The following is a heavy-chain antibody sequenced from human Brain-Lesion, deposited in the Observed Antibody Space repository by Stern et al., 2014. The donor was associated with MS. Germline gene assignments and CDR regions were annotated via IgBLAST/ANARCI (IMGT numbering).Heavy chain of an antibody. Sequence: VQLLESGAEVKKPGASVKVSCKASGYTFTGHYMHWVRQAPGQGLGWMGWINPKSGGTNYAQKFQGWVTMTRDTSINTAYMELSRLRSDDTAVYYCATYYYDSTGYNDFWGQGTLVTVSS. CDR3: ATYYYDSTGYNDF. CDR1: GYTFTGHY. D-gene: IGHD3-22*01. V-gene: IGHV1-2*04. CDR2: INPKSGGT. J-gene: IGHJ4*02.